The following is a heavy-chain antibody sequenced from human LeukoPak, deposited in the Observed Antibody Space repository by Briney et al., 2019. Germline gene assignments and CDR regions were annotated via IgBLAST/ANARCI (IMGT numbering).Heavy chain of an antibody. Sequence: PGGSLRLSCAASGFPFSSYSMNWVRQAPGKGLEWVSYISSSSSTIYYADSVKGRFTISRDNAKNSLYLQMNSLRAEDTAVYHCARHLRLGELSPLGGQGTLVTVSS. D-gene: IGHD3-16*02. CDR3: ARHLRLGELSPL. V-gene: IGHV3-48*04. CDR1: GFPFSSYS. CDR2: ISSSSSTI. J-gene: IGHJ4*02.